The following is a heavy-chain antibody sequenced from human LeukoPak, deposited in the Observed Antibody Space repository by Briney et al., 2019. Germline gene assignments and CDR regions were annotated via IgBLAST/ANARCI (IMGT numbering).Heavy chain of an antibody. CDR2: ISSSSSTI. J-gene: IGHJ4*02. CDR3: ARGNYDFWSGPDY. Sequence: PGGSLRLSCAASGFTVSSKYMSWVRQAPGKGLEWVSYISSSSSTIYYADSVKGRFTISRDNAKNSLYLQMNSLRAEDTAVYYCARGNYDFWSGPDYWGQGTPVTVS. V-gene: IGHV3-48*04. D-gene: IGHD3-3*01. CDR1: GFTVSSKY.